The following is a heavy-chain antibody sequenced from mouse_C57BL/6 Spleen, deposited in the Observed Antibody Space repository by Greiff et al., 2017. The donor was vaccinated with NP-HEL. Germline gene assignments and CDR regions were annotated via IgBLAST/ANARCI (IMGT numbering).Heavy chain of an antibody. D-gene: IGHD1-1*01. CDR3: ARRGYYGSSSAWFAY. CDR1: GYTFTSYW. V-gene: IGHV1-61*01. J-gene: IGHJ3*01. CDR2: IYPSDSET. Sequence: QVQLQQSGAELVRPGSSVKLSCKASGYTFTSYWMDWVKQRPGQGLEWIGNIYPSDSETHYNQKFKDKATLTVDKSSSTAYMQLSSLTSEDSAVYYCARRGYYGSSSAWFAYWGQGTLVTVSA.